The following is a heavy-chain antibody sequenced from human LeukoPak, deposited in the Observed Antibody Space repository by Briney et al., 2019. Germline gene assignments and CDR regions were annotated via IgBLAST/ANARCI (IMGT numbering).Heavy chain of an antibody. Sequence: EAPSLTCTVSGGSIRSYYWGWIRQPPGKGLEWIGYIYYSGSTNYNPSLKSRVTISVDTSKNQFSLKLSSVTAADTAVYYCARHGGIAVAYYYFDYWGQGTLVTVSS. CDR2: IYYSGST. D-gene: IGHD6-19*01. CDR1: GGSIRSYY. V-gene: IGHV4-59*08. CDR3: ARHGGIAVAYYYFDY. J-gene: IGHJ4*02.